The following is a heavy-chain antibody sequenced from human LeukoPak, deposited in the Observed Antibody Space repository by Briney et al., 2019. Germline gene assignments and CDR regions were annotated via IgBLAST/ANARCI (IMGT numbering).Heavy chain of an antibody. Sequence: PGGSLRLSCAASGFTSDDYAMHWVRQAPGKGLEWVAGISWNSGSIGYADSVQGRFTISRDNAKNSLYLQMNSLRAEDTALYYCASGLDCTNGVCPFDYWGQGTLVTVSS. CDR3: ASGLDCTNGVCPFDY. CDR2: ISWNSGSI. V-gene: IGHV3-9*02. D-gene: IGHD2-8*01. CDR1: GFTSDDYA. J-gene: IGHJ4*02.